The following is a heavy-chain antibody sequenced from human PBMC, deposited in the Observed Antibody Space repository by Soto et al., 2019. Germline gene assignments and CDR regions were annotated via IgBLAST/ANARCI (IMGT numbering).Heavy chain of an antibody. CDR2: TSYDGSDR. D-gene: IGHD3-16*01. V-gene: IGHV3-30*19. Sequence: QVQLVESGGGVVQPGTSLRVSCVGSGFTFRSYVIHWVRQAPGKGLEWVTLTSYDGSDRYYGDSVRCRFTNSRDNSRNKVDLKMESLRLEDTDLYYCARWGTTGGLDVWGQGTLVSVSS. J-gene: IGHJ1*01. CDR3: ARWGTTGGLDV. CDR1: GFTFRSYV.